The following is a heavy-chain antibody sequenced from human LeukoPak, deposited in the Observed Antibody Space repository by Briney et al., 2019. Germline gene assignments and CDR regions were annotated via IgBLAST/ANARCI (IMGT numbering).Heavy chain of an antibody. J-gene: IGHJ6*02. CDR2: IIPIFGTA. CDR1: EGTFSSYA. Sequence: ASVKVSCKASEGTFSSYAISWVRQAPGQGLEWMGGIIPIFGTANYAQKFQGRVTITADESTSTAYMELSSLRSEDTAVYYCAREGRAESGYYYGMDVWGQGTTVTVSS. V-gene: IGHV1-69*13. CDR3: AREGRAESGYYYGMDV. D-gene: IGHD3-10*01.